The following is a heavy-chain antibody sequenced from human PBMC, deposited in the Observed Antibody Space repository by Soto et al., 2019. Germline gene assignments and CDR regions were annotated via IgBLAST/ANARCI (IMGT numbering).Heavy chain of an antibody. V-gene: IGHV3-74*01. D-gene: IGHD3-10*01. CDR1: GFTFSSYW. CDR3: ARQKLWFGELYDY. J-gene: IGHJ4*02. CDR2: SNSDGSTT. Sequence: SLRLSCAASGFTFSSYWMHWVRQAPGKGLVWVSRSNSDGSTTTYADSVKGRFTISRDNAKNTLYLQMNSLRVEDTAVYYCARQKLWFGELYDYWGQGTLVTVSS.